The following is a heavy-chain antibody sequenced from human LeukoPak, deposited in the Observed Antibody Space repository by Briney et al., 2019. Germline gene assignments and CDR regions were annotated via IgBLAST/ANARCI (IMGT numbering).Heavy chain of an antibody. CDR1: GYTFTAYG. Sequence: ASVKVSCKASGYTFTAYGITWLRQAPGQGLEWMGWISGDNGNTNYAQKLQGRVTMTTDTSTSTAYMELRSLRSDDTAVYYCARAADGSTTLGIWGQGTMVTVSS. J-gene: IGHJ3*02. CDR3: ARAADGSTTLGI. CDR2: ISGDNGNT. D-gene: IGHD2-2*01. V-gene: IGHV1-18*01.